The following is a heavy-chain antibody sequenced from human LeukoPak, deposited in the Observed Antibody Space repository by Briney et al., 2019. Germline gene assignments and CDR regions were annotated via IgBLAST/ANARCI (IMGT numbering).Heavy chain of an antibody. Sequence: PGRSLRLSCAASGFTVSNYGMHSVRQAPGKGLEWVAVIWYDGTNKYYADSVKGRFTISRDNSKNTLYLQMNSLRAEDTAVYYCARGPHPIILTGPADFWGQGTLVTVSS. J-gene: IGHJ4*02. CDR3: ARGPHPIILTGPADF. CDR1: GFTVSNYG. D-gene: IGHD3-9*01. CDR2: IWYDGTNK. V-gene: IGHV3-33*01.